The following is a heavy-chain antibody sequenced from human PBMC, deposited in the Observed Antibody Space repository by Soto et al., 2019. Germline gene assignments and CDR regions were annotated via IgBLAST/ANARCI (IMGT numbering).Heavy chain of an antibody. CDR1: GFRFDDYA. V-gene: IGHV3-9*01. CDR2: ISWDSNSI. Sequence: EVQLVESGGGLVQPGRSLRLSCVASGFRFDDYAMHWVRQAPGKGLEWVSGISWDSNSIGYADSVKGRFTISRDSAKNSLYLQMNSLRAEDTVLYYCVKDIEENQLLYDAFDIWGQGTMVTVSS. D-gene: IGHD2-2*01. CDR3: VKDIEENQLLYDAFDI. J-gene: IGHJ3*02.